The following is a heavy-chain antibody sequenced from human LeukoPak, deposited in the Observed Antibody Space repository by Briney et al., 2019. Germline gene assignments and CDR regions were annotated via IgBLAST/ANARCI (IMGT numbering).Heavy chain of an antibody. D-gene: IGHD6-13*01. Sequence: PGGSLRLSCAASGFTFGSYGMHWVRQAPGKGLEWVAFIRYDGSNKYYADSVKGRFTISRDNSKNTLYLQMNSLRAEDTAVYYCAKEDRYEQQLGNYWGQGTLVTVSS. CDR3: AKEDRYEQQLGNY. CDR2: IRYDGSNK. CDR1: GFTFGSYG. J-gene: IGHJ4*02. V-gene: IGHV3-30*02.